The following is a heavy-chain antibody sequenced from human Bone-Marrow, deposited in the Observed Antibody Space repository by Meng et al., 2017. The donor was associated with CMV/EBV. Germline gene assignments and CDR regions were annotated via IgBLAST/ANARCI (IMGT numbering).Heavy chain of an antibody. J-gene: IGHJ4*02. Sequence: GGAISSGGDYGTWIRQHPGKGLEWIGYIYYTGNTYYTPSLRSRVTMSVDTSKNQFSLRVTSVTAADTAVYYCARRSMVVSRGGIDYWGQGTLVTVSS. CDR2: IYYTGNT. CDR3: ARRSMVVSRGGIDY. D-gene: IGHD4-23*01. V-gene: IGHV4-31*02. CDR1: GGAISSGGDY.